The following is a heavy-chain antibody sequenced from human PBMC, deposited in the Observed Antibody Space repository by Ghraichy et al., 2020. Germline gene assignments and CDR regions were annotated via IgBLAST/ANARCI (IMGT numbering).Heavy chain of an antibody. CDR1: GFTVSSNY. CDR2: IYSGGST. J-gene: IGHJ4*02. D-gene: IGHD3-3*01. CDR3: ARATLDDFWSGYAIPHLDY. V-gene: IGHV3-66*02. Sequence: GGSLRLSCAASGFTVSSNYMSWVRQAPGKGLEWVSVIYSGGSTYYADSVKGRFTISRDNSKNTLYLQMNSLRAEDTAVYYCARATLDDFWSGYAIPHLDYWGQGTLVTVSS.